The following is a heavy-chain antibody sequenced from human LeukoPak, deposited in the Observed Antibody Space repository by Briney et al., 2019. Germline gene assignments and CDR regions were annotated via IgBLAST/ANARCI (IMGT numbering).Heavy chain of an antibody. D-gene: IGHD6-19*01. CDR2: IYSGGGDT. CDR3: ARGLTKGFFDY. V-gene: IGHV3-53*01. J-gene: IGHJ4*02. Sequence: GGSLRLSCAASGFTVSSNYMSWVRQAPGKGLECVSVIYSGGGDTYYRDSVKGRFTISRDNSKNTLYLQMNSLRAEDTAVYYCARGLTKGFFDYWGQGTLVTVSS. CDR1: GFTVSSNY.